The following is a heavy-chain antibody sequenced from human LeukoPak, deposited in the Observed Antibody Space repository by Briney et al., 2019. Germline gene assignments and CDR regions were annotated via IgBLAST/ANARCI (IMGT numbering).Heavy chain of an antibody. CDR1: GYTFTGYY. CDR2: INPNSGGT. CDR3: ARDAIRAADGYNNPHY. D-gene: IGHD5-24*01. Sequence: GASVKVSCKASGYTFTGYYMHWVRQAPGQGLEWMGWINPNSGGTNYAQKFQGRVTTTRDTSISTAYMELSRLRSDDTAVYYCARDAIRAADGYNNPHYWGQGTLVTVSS. V-gene: IGHV1-2*02. J-gene: IGHJ4*02.